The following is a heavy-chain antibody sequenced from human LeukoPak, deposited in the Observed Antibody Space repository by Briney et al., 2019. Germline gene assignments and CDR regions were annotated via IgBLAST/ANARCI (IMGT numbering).Heavy chain of an antibody. J-gene: IGHJ6*03. D-gene: IGHD3-10*01. Sequence: GASVKVSCKASGGTFSSYAISWVRQAPGQGLEWMGGIIPIFGTANYAQKFQGRITITTDESTSTAYMELSSLRSEDTAVYYCATRAGRGYFYYYMDVWGKGTTVTVSS. CDR3: ATRAGRGYFYYYMDV. V-gene: IGHV1-69*05. CDR2: IIPIFGTA. CDR1: GGTFSSYA.